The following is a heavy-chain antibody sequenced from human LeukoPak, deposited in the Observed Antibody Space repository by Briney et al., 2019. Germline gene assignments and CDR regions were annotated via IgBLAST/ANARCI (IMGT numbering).Heavy chain of an antibody. V-gene: IGHV3-7*01. CDR1: GFSFSSYW. Sequence: GGSLRLSCVVSGFSFSSYWMSWVRQAPGKGLEWVANVKQDGSEQHYVDSVKGRFSISRDNANNSLFLQMNSLRAEDTAVYYCGREVAMVRGVMDALDIWGKGKVVTVSS. D-gene: IGHD3-10*01. CDR2: VKQDGSEQ. CDR3: GREVAMVRGVMDALDI. J-gene: IGHJ3*02.